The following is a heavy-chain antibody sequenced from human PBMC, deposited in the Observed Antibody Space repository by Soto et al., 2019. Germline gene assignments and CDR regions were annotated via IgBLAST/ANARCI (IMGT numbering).Heavy chain of an antibody. CDR1: GFTFSDFW. CDR2: IKEDGSET. V-gene: IGHV3-7*05. CDR3: ARGGSHSSDS. J-gene: IGHJ4*02. Sequence: EVQLVESGGNLVQPGGSLRLSCAASGFTFSDFWMSWVRRAPGRGLEWVANIKEDGSETYYVDSVEGRFTISRDNAKKSLYLQRNSLRAEDTGLYYCARGGSHSSDSWGQGALVTVSS. D-gene: IGHD1-26*01.